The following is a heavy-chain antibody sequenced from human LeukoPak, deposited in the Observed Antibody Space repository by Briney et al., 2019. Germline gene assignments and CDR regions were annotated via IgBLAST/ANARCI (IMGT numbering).Heavy chain of an antibody. Sequence: PGGSLRLSCAVSGFTFSSYAMHWVRQAPGKGLEWVAVISYDGSNKYYADSVKGRFTISRDNSKNTLYLQMNSLRAEDTAVYYCARDLGLYYFDYWGQGTLVTVSS. CDR2: ISYDGSNK. CDR1: GFTFSSYA. V-gene: IGHV3-30*04. J-gene: IGHJ4*02. CDR3: ARDLGLYYFDY.